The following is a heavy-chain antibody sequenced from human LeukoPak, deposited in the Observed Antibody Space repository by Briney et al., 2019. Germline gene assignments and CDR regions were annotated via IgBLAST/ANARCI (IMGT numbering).Heavy chain of an antibody. CDR2: IIPIFGTA. Sequence: GSSVKVSCMASGGTFSSYAISWVRQAPGQGLEWMGGIIPIFGTANYAQKFQGRVTITADESTSTAYMELSSLRSEDTAVYYCARDRYSGSYWGYYFDYWGQGTLVTVSS. J-gene: IGHJ4*02. V-gene: IGHV1-69*01. CDR1: GGTFSSYA. CDR3: ARDRYSGSYWGYYFDY. D-gene: IGHD1-26*01.